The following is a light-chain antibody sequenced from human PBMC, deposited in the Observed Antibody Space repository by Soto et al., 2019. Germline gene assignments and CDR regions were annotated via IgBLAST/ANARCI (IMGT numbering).Light chain of an antibody. CDR1: ISAVGGYYY. CDR3: KSYAGSNTYV. CDR2: EVV. J-gene: IGLJ1*01. V-gene: IGLV2-8*01. Sequence: QSVLTQPASVSGSPGQSITISCTGSISAVGGYYYVSWYQQHPGKAPKLMIYEVVQRPSGVPDRFSGSKSGNTASLTVSGLQAADEADYFCKSYAGSNTYVFGSGTKLTVL.